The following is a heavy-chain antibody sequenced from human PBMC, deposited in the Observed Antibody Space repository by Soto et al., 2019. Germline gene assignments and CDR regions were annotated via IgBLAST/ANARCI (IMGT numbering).Heavy chain of an antibody. CDR1: GFTFSSYN. D-gene: IGHD3-22*01. J-gene: IGHJ4*02. CDR3: ARTSYYYDSSGNFDY. CDR2: ISSSSSYI. Sequence: EVQLVESGGGLVKPGGSLRLSCAASGFTFSSYNMNWVRQAPGKGLEWVSSISSSSSYIYYADSVKGRFTISRDNAKNSLYLQMNSLRAEDTAVYYCARTSYYYDSSGNFDYWGQGTLVTVSS. V-gene: IGHV3-21*02.